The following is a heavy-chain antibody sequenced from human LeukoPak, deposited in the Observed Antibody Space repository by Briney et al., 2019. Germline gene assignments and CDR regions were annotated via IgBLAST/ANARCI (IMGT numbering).Heavy chain of an antibody. CDR2: IKQDGSEK. J-gene: IGHJ4*02. CDR1: GFTFSSYW. CDR3: AKANSFRGALNY. D-gene: IGHD3-10*01. V-gene: IGHV3-7*02. Sequence: PGGSLRLSCAASGFTFSSYWMSWVRQAPGKGLEWVANIKQDGSEKYYADSVKGRFTISRDNSKNTLYLQMNSLRAEDTAVYYCAKANSFRGALNYWGQGTLVTVSS.